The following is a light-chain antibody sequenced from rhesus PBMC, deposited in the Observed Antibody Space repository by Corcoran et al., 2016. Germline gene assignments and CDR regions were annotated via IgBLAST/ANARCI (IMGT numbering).Light chain of an antibody. Sequence: DIQMTQSPSSLSASVGDTVTITCRAILDTDIYLAWYQQRPGQAPKPLVYYASIFESGVPLRFSGSGSGIDFTLTISSLQPEDFATYYYQQHDNTPRTFGQGTKVEIE. J-gene: IGKJ1*01. CDR2: YAS. CDR1: LDTDIY. V-gene: IGKV1S14*01. CDR3: QQHDNTPRT.